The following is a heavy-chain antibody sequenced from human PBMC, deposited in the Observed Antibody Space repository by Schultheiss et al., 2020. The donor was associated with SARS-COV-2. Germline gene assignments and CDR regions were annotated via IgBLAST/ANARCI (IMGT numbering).Heavy chain of an antibody. D-gene: IGHD3-10*01. V-gene: IGHV3-30*03. CDR1: GFTFSSYW. CDR3: ARDNTYYGPMDV. J-gene: IGHJ6*02. Sequence: GGSLRLSCAASGFTFSSYWMSWVRQAPGKGLEWVAVISYDGSNKYYADSVKGRFTISRDNSKNTLYLQMNSLRAEDTAVYYCARDNTYYGPMDVWGQGTTVTVSS. CDR2: ISYDGSNK.